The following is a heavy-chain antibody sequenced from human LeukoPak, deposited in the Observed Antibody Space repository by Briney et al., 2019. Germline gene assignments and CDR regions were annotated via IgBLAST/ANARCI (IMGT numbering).Heavy chain of an antibody. J-gene: IGHJ4*02. V-gene: IGHV1-69*13. CDR2: IIPIFGTA. D-gene: IGHD2-2*01. Sequence: SVKVSCKASGGTFSSYAISWVRQAPGQGLEWMGGIIPIFGTANYAQKFQGRVTITADESTSTAHMELSSLRSEDTAVYYCAREKDIVVVPAATGHFDYWGQGTLVTVSS. CDR1: GGTFSSYA. CDR3: AREKDIVVVPAATGHFDY.